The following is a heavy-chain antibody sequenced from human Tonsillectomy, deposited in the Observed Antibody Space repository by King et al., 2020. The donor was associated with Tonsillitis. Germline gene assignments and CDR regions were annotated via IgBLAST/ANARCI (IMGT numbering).Heavy chain of an antibody. CDR1: GFSFRTYD. Sequence: QLVQSGGGLVKPGGSLRLSCATSGFSFRTYDMSWVRQAPGKGREGVSSISTSTRYMYYADSAKGRFTISRDNDKNSLFLQMNSLRADDTAVYYWAKDKGADYYDSGRGAFDIWGQGTTVTVSS. D-gene: IGHD3-22*01. J-gene: IGHJ3*02. CDR2: ISTSTRYM. CDR3: AKDKGADYYDSGRGAFDI. V-gene: IGHV3-21*01.